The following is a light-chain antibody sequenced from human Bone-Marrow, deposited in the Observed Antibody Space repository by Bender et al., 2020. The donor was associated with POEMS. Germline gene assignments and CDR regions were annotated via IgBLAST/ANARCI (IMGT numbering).Light chain of an antibody. V-gene: IGLV2-14*01. CDR2: EVI. CDR1: SSDIGAYNY. CDR3: AAWDDSLSGPHVV. Sequence: QSALTQPASVSGSPGQSITISCTGTSSDIGAYNYVSWYQQHPGKAPKLIIYEVINRPSGVPDRFSGSKSGNTASLAISGLRSEDEADYYCAAWDDSLSGPHVVFGGGTKLTVL. J-gene: IGLJ2*01.